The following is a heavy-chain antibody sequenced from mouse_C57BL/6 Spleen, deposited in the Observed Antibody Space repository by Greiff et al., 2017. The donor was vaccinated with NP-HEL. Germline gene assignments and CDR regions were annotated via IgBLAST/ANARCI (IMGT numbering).Heavy chain of an antibody. D-gene: IGHD2-3*01. CDR3: ARLMGRGVDY. V-gene: IGHV1-69*01. Sequence: VQLQQPGAELVMPGASVKLSCKASGYTFTSYWMHWVKQRPGQGLEWIGEIDPSDSYTNYNQKFKGKSTLTVDKSSSTAYMQLSSLTSEDSAVYYCARLMGRGVDYWGQGTTLTVSS. J-gene: IGHJ2*01. CDR1: GYTFTSYW. CDR2: IDPSDSYT.